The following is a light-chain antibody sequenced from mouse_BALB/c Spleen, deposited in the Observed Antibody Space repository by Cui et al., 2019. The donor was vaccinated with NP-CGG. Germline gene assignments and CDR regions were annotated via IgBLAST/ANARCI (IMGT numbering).Light chain of an antibody. CDR2: GTK. V-gene: IGLV1*01. CDR3: ALWYSNHWL. Sequence: HAVVTQESALTTSPGETVTLTCRSSTGAVTTSNYANWVQEKPDHLFTGLIGGTKSRAPGVPARFSGSLIGDKAALTITGAQTEDEAIYFCALWYSNHWLFGGGTKLTVL. J-gene: IGLJ1*01. CDR1: TGAVTTSNY.